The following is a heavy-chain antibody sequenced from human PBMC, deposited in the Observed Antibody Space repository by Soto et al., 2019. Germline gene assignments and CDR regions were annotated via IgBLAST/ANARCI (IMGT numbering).Heavy chain of an antibody. CDR3: ARRYNWNYVDY. CDR2: ISYNGNNK. J-gene: IGHJ4*02. CDR1: GFTFSTYG. D-gene: IGHD1-20*01. Sequence: QVPLVESGGGVVQPGRSLRLSCAASGFTFSTYGMHWVRQAPGKGLEWVAVISYNGNNKYYADSVKGRFTISRDNSKNTVYLQMNSLRAEDTAVYYCARRYNWNYVDYWGQGTLVTVSS. V-gene: IGHV3-30*03.